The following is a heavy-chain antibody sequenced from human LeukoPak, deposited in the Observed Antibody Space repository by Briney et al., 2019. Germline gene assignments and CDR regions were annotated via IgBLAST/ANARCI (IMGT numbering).Heavy chain of an antibody. D-gene: IGHD5-24*01. J-gene: IGHJ4*02. CDR3: ATLPPPRRDGYNYGEQNFDY. CDR1: GYTFTSYG. CDR2: ISAYNGNT. V-gene: IGHV1-18*01. Sequence: ASVKVSCKASGYTFTSYGISWVRQAPGQGLEWMGWISAYNGNTNYAQKFQGRVTITADESTSTAYMELSSLRSEDTAVYYCATLPPPRRDGYNYGEQNFDYWGQGTLVTVSS.